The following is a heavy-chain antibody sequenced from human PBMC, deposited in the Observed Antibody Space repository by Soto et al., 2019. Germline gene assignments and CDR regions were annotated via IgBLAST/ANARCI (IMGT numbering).Heavy chain of an antibody. Sequence: PSETLSLTCTVSGGTISSYYWSWIRQPPGKGLEWIGYIYYSGSTNYNPSLKSRVTISVDTSKNQFSLKLSSVTAADTAVYYCARDQGRYFGPQHYYYYGMDVWGQGTTVTVSS. CDR3: ARDQGRYFGPQHYYYYGMDV. CDR2: IYYSGST. D-gene: IGHD3-9*01. V-gene: IGHV4-59*01. CDR1: GGTISSYY. J-gene: IGHJ6*02.